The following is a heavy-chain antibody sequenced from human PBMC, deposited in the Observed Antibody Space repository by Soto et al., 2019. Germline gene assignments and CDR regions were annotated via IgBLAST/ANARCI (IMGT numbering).Heavy chain of an antibody. D-gene: IGHD3-22*01. V-gene: IGHV1-46*01. J-gene: IGHJ3*02. CDR3: ARDWYYYDSSGYYYDAFDI. CDR2: INPSGGST. Sequence: ASVKVSCKASGYTFTSYYMHWVRQAPGQGLEWMGIINPSGGSTSYAQKFQGRVTMTRDTSTSTVYMELSSLRSEDTAVYYCARDWYYYDSSGYYYDAFDIWGQGTMVT. CDR1: GYTFTSYY.